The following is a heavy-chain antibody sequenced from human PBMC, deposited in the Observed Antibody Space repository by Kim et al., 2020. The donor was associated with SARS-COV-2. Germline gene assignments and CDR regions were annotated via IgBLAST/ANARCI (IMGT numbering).Heavy chain of an antibody. CDR3: AKDFSTIFGVVGYGHAFDI. Sequence: GGSLRLSCAASGFTFSSYAMSWVRQAPGKGLEWVSAISGSGGSTYYADSVKGRFTISRDNSKNTLYLQMNSLRAEDTAVYYCAKDFSTIFGVVGYGHAFDIWGQGTMVTVSS. V-gene: IGHV3-23*01. CDR1: GFTFSSYA. D-gene: IGHD3-3*01. CDR2: ISGSGGST. J-gene: IGHJ3*02.